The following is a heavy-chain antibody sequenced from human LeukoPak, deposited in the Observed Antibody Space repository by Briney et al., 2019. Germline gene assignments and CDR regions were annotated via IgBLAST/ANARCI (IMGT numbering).Heavy chain of an antibody. CDR2: IWSDGSNK. CDR3: ARAPVAASYYFDY. CDR1: GFTFSTFA. Sequence: SGGSLRLSCAASGFTFSTFAMSWVRQAPGKGLEWVAVIWSDGSNKYYADSVKGRFAISRDNSKNTLYLQMNTLRVEDTAVYYCARAPVAASYYFDYWGQGTLVTVSS. V-gene: IGHV3-33*08. D-gene: IGHD6-19*01. J-gene: IGHJ4*02.